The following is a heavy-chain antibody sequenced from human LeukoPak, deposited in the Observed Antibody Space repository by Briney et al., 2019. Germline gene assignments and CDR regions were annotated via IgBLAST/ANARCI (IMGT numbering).Heavy chain of an antibody. CDR3: TRSVAGTWYYFDY. CDR2: IRIETYGGTT. D-gene: IGHD6-19*01. Sequence: GGSLRLSCIASGFTFGDYAMNWVRQAPGKGLEWVGFIRIETYGGTTEYAASVKGRFTISRDDSKSIAYLQMNSLKTEDTAVYYCTRSVAGTWYYFDYWGQGTLVTVSS. CDR1: GFTFGDYA. V-gene: IGHV3-49*04. J-gene: IGHJ4*02.